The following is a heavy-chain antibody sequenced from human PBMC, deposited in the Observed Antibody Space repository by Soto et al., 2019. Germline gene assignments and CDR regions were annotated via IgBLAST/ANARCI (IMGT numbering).Heavy chain of an antibody. CDR2: IYYSGST. CDR3: ARQGHYYYYGMDV. J-gene: IGHJ6*02. Sequence: QVQLQESGPGLVKPSETLSLTCTVSGGSISSYYWSWIRQPPGKGLEWIGYIYYSGSTNYNPSLKRRVXXSXDXXKNQFSLKLSSVTAADTAVYYCARQGHYYYYGMDVWGQGTTVTVSS. CDR1: GGSISSYY. V-gene: IGHV4-59*08.